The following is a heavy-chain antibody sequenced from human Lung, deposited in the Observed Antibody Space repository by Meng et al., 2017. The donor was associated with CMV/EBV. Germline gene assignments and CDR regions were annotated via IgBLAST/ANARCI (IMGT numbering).Heavy chain of an antibody. V-gene: IGHV1-69*04. D-gene: IGHD5-24*01. CDR2: IIPMLGIA. Sequence: SVXVSXXASGGTFSTCHSTWVRQAPGQGLEWMGRIIPMLGIANYAQKFQGRVTITADKSATSAYMELSSLRSEDAAVYYCARDNSKCPYNYFDPWGRGGLVTVSS. CDR1: GGTFSTCH. J-gene: IGHJ5*02. CDR3: ARDNSKCPYNYFDP.